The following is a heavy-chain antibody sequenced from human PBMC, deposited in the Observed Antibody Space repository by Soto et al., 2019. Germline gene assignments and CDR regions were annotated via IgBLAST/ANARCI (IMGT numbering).Heavy chain of an antibody. J-gene: IGHJ4*02. CDR1: GFTFSGYA. CDR2: ISDSGGRT. D-gene: IGHD2-2*01. CDR3: AKANKFCSSNSCYVFDY. Sequence: EVQLLESGGDMVQPGGSLRLSCTVSGFTFSGYAMNWVRQAPGKGLEWVSSISDSGGRTYYADSVKGRFTISRDNLKNTLYLQMNSLRAEDTAVYYCAKANKFCSSNSCYVFDYWGQGTLVTVSS. V-gene: IGHV3-23*01.